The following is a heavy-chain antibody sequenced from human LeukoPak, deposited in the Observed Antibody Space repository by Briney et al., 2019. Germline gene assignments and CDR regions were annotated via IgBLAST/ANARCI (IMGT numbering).Heavy chain of an antibody. V-gene: IGHV4-34*01. Sequence: SETLSLTCAVYGGSFSGSYWNWIRQPPGKGLEWIGVINHSGSTNYNPSLKSRVTISVAMSKNQFSLKLSAVTAAERAVYYCAREREDGEIGYYYYYMDVWGKGATATVSS. CDR1: GGSFSGSY. J-gene: IGHJ6*03. CDR3: AREREDGEIGYYYYYMDV. CDR2: INHSGST. D-gene: IGHD3-3*01.